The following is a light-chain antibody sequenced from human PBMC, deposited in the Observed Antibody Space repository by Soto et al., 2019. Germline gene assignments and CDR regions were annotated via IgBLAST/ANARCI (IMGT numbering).Light chain of an antibody. CDR2: SNN. V-gene: IGLV1-44*01. Sequence: QSVLTQAPSASGTPGQKVTFSCSGSSSNIGGNSVSWYQQFPGTAPKLLMYSNNQRPSGVPDRFSGSRSGTSASLAISGLQSEDEADYYCASWDDSLNGRVFGGGTKLTVL. CDR3: ASWDDSLNGRV. CDR1: SSNIGGNS. J-gene: IGLJ3*02.